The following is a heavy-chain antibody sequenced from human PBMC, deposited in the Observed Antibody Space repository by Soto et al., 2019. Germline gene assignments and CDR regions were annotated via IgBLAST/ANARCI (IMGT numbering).Heavy chain of an antibody. CDR2: IFHGGST. CDR1: GAPITWGDYS. CDR3: VKRSLLVAPT. D-gene: IGHD2-21*01. Sequence: SETLSLTCAISGAPITWGDYSWNWIRQPPGKGLEWIGYIFHGGSTYYNPPLKSRVIISADTSKNQFSLSLNSVTAADTAIYYCVKRSLLVAPTWGQGILVTVSS. V-gene: IGHV4-30-2*01. J-gene: IGHJ4*02.